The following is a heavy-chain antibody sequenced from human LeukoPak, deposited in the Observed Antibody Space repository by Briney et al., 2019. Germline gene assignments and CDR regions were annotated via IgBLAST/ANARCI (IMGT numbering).Heavy chain of an antibody. Sequence: VASVKVSCKASGGTFSSYTISWVRQAPGQGLEWMGRIIPILGIANYAQKFQGRVTITADNSTSTAYMELSSLRSEDTAVYYCARDSRDGYNSAYWGQGTLVTVSS. J-gene: IGHJ4*02. CDR1: GGTFSSYT. CDR3: ARDSRDGYNSAY. CDR2: IIPILGIA. V-gene: IGHV1-69*04. D-gene: IGHD5-24*01.